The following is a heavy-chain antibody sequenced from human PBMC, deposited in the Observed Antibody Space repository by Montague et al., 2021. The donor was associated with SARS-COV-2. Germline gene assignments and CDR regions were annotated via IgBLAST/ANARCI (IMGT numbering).Heavy chain of an antibody. CDR3: ARAYCGGDCYFYWYFDL. V-gene: IGHV6-1*01. J-gene: IGHJ2*01. D-gene: IGHD2-21*02. CDR1: GDSVSSNIAT. CDR2: TYYRSKWYN. Sequence: CAISGDSVSSNIATWNWIRQSPSRGLEWPGRTYYRSKWYNDYVVSVKSRVIINPDTSNNRISLQLNSVTPEDTAVYYCARAYCGGDCYFYWYFDLWGRGTLVTVSS.